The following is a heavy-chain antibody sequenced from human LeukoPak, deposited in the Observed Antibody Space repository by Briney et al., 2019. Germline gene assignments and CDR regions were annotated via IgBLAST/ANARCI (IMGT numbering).Heavy chain of an antibody. D-gene: IGHD3-22*01. CDR3: ARCDSSGYYEFDY. Sequence: NASETLSLTCAVSGGSISSGGYSWSWIRQPPGKGPEWIGYIYHSGSTYYNPSLKSRVTISVDRSKNQFSLKLSSVTAADTAVHYCARCDSSGYYEFDYWGQGTLVTVSS. J-gene: IGHJ4*02. CDR2: IYHSGST. V-gene: IGHV4-30-2*02. CDR1: GGSISSGGYS.